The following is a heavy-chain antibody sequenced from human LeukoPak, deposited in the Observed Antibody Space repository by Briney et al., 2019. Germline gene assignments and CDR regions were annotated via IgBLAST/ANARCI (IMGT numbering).Heavy chain of an antibody. CDR2: IYYSGTT. V-gene: IGHV4-59*01. CDR1: GGSISGFY. D-gene: IGHD5-12*01. CDR3: ARVRGYDRPADY. J-gene: IGHJ4*02. Sequence: SETLSLTCTVSGGSISGFYWNWSRQPPGMGLEWIGYIYYSGTTTYNPSLTSRVAISVDTSKNHFSLKLSSVTAADTAVYYCARVRGYDRPADYWGQGTLVTVSS.